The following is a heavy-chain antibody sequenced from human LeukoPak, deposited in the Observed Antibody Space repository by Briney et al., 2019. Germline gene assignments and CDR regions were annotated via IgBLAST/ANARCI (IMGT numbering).Heavy chain of an antibody. D-gene: IGHD3-22*01. CDR2: ISYDGSNK. CDR3: AKDFYQGHMIVVVIGLAFDY. Sequence: GGSLRLSCAASGFTFSSYAMHWVRQAPGKGLEWVAVISYDGSNKYYADSVKGRFTVSRDNSKNTLYLQMNSLRAEDTAVYYCAKDFYQGHMIVVVIGLAFDYWGQGTLVTVSS. J-gene: IGHJ4*02. V-gene: IGHV3-30-3*01. CDR1: GFTFSSYA.